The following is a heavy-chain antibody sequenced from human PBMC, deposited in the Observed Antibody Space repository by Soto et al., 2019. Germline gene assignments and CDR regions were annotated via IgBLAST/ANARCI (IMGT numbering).Heavy chain of an antibody. CDR1: GFTVSSNY. CDR2: IYSGGST. V-gene: IGHV3-53*01. D-gene: IGHD3-22*01. J-gene: IGHJ4*02. CDR3: ARAPDSSGYRYYFDY. Sequence: GGSLRLSCAASGFTVSSNYMSWVRQAPGKGLEWVSFIYSGGSTYYADSVKGRFTISRDNSKNTLYLQMNSLRAEDTAVYYCARAPDSSGYRYYFDYWGQGTLVTVSS.